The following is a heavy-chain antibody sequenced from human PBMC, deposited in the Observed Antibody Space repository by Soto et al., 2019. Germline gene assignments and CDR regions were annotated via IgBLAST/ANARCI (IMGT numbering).Heavy chain of an antibody. V-gene: IGHV4-31*03. CDR1: GGSISSGGYY. J-gene: IGHJ6*02. CDR3: ARAERRASYYYYYGMDV. Sequence: QVQLQESGPGLVKPSQTLSLTCTVSGGSISSGGYYWSWIRQHPGKGLEWIGYIYYSGSTYYNPSLKSRVTISVDTSKNQFSLKLSPVTAADTAVYYCARAERRASYYYYYGMDVWGQGTTVTVSS. CDR2: IYYSGST.